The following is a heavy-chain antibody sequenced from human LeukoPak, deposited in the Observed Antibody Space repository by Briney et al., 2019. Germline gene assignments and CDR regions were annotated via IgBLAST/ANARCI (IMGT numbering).Heavy chain of an antibody. V-gene: IGHV4-38-2*01. J-gene: IGHJ5*02. Sequence: SETLSLTCAMSGYSISSGYYWGWVRQPPGKGLEWIGIIYHSGSTYFNPSLKSRVTISVDTSKNHLSLKVSSVTAADTAVYYCARGGCSSTSCYLPFDPWGQGTLVTVSS. CDR2: IYHSGST. CDR1: GYSISSGYY. CDR3: ARGGCSSTSCYLPFDP. D-gene: IGHD2-2*01.